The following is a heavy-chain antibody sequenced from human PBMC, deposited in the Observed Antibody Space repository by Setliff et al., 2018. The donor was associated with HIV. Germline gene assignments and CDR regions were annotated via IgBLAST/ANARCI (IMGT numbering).Heavy chain of an antibody. Sequence: ASVKVSCKASGNTFSSHYMHWVRQAPGKGLEWMGLINPSGDITSYAEKFQGRVTMTRDTSTSAVYMELRSLRSEDTAIYYCASKGGSGNYPDSDAFDIWGQGTLVTVSS. CDR3: ASKGGSGNYPDSDAFDI. J-gene: IGHJ3*02. D-gene: IGHD3-10*01. CDR1: GNTFSSHY. V-gene: IGHV1-46*01. CDR2: INPSGDIT.